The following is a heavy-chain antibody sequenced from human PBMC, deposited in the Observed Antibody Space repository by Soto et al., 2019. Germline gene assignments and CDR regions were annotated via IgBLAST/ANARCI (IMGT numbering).Heavy chain of an antibody. J-gene: IGHJ4*02. CDR1: GFTVSSNY. D-gene: IGHD5-18*01. CDR3: ARPLGDTDMVGY. Sequence: GGSLRLSCAASGFTVSSNYMSWVRQAPGKGLEWVSVIYSGGSTYYADSVKGRFTISRDNSKNTLYLQMNSLRAEDTAVHYCARPLGDTDMVGYWGQGTLVTVYS. V-gene: IGHV3-53*01. CDR2: IYSGGST.